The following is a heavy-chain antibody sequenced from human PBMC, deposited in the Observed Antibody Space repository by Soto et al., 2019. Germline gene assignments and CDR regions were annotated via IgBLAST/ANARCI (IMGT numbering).Heavy chain of an antibody. J-gene: IGHJ4*02. V-gene: IGHV3-9*01. CDR2: ISWNSGSI. CDR1: GFTFDDYA. D-gene: IGHD3-10*01. CDR3: ATAGDFDY. Sequence: EVQLVESGGGLVQPGRSLRLSCAASGFTFDDYAMHWVRQAPGKGLEWVSGISWNSGSIGYADSVKGRFTISRDNAKNSLYVHMNSLRAEDTALYYCATAGDFDYWGQGTLVTVSS.